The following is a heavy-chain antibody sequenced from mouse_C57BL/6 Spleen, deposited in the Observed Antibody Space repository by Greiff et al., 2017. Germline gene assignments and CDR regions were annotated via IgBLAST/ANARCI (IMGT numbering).Heavy chain of an antibody. CDR2: IDPETGGT. J-gene: IGHJ2*01. CDR1: GYTFTDYE. CDR3: TKVYYDYEDY. V-gene: IGHV1-15*01. Sequence: QVQLKQSGAELVRPGASVTLSCKASGYTFTDYEMHWVKQTPVHGLEWIGAIDPETGGTAYNQKFKGKAILTADKSSSTAYMELRSLTSEDSAVYYCTKVYYDYEDYWGQGTTLTVSS. D-gene: IGHD2-4*01.